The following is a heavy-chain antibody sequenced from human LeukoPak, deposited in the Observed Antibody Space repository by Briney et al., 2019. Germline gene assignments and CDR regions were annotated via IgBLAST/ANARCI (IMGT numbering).Heavy chain of an antibody. J-gene: IGHJ4*02. D-gene: IGHD3-10*01. CDR3: ATHGGDASGSSNFDN. CDR2: IYYSGST. Sequence: PSETLSLTCTVSGGSINSSSYYWGWIRQPPGKGLKWIGSIYYSGSTYNNPSLQSRVTLSVDTSKNQFSLKLNSVTAADTGVYYCATHGGDASGSSNFDNWGQGTLVTVSS. CDR1: GGSINSSSYY. V-gene: IGHV4-39*01.